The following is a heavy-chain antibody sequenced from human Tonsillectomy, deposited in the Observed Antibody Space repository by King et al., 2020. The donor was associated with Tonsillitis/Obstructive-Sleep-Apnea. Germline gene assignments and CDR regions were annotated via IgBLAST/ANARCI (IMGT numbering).Heavy chain of an antibody. V-gene: IGHV4-59*01. D-gene: IGHD3-22*01. CDR1: GGSISSYY. Sequence: VQLQESGPGLVKPSETLSLTCTVSGGSISSYYWSWIRQPPWKGLEWIGYIYYSGSTNYNPSLKSRVTISVDTSKNQFSLKLSSGTAADTAVYYCARDDSSGYYFDAFDIWGQGTMVTVSS. CDR2: IYYSGST. CDR3: ARDDSSGYYFDAFDI. J-gene: IGHJ3*02.